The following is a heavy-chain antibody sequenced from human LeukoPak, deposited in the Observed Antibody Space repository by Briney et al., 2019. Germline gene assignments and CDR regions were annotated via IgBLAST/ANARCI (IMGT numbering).Heavy chain of an antibody. CDR1: GGSFSGYY. Sequence: SETLSLTCAVYGGSFSGYYWNWIRQPPGKGLEWIGEIKHSGSTKYSPSLKSRVTISVDTSKNQFSLKLNSVTAADTAVYYCARGDPSVGLNHWGQGTLVTVSS. V-gene: IGHV4-34*01. J-gene: IGHJ5*02. D-gene: IGHD1-26*01. CDR3: ARGDPSVGLNH. CDR2: IKHSGST.